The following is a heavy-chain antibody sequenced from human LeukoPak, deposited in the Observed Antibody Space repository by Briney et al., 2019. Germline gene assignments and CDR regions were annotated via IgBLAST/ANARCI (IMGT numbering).Heavy chain of an antibody. CDR2: INHSGST. J-gene: IGHJ5*02. D-gene: IGHD2-2*01. CDR3: ARSLVVPAAVQYNWFGP. V-gene: IGHV4-34*01. CDR1: GGSFSGYY. Sequence: SETLSLTCAVYGGSFSGYYWSWIRQPPGKGLEWIGEINHSGSTNYNPSLKSRVTISVDTSKNQFSLKLSSVTAADTAVYYCARSLVVPAAVQYNWFGPWGQGTLVTVSS.